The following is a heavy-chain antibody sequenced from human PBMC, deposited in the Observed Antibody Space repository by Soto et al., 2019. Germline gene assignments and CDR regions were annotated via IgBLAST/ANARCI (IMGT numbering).Heavy chain of an antibody. D-gene: IGHD2-15*01. CDR3: AKSVFPVDCSVGSCYHFDYYGMDV. V-gene: IGHV3-30*18. CDR2: ISYDGSNK. Sequence: QVQLVEYGGGVVQPGRSLRLSCAASGFTFSSYGMHWVRQAPGKGLAWVAVISYDGSNKYYADSVKGRFTISRDNSKNTLSLQMISLRAEDTAVYYCAKSVFPVDCSVGSCYHFDYYGMDVWGQGTTVTVSS. CDR1: GFTFSSYG. J-gene: IGHJ6*02.